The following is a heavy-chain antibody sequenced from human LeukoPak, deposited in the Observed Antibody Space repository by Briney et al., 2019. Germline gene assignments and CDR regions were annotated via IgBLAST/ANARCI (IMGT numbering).Heavy chain of an antibody. Sequence: GGSLRLSCAASGFAFNTYWMHWVRQAPGKGLEWVSLITSDGVTTKYADSVKGRFTISRDNSKNTLDLQMNSLRAEDTAVYYCAKGLYSYGPLIFDYWGQGTLVTVSS. CDR2: ITSDGVTT. CDR3: AKGLYSYGPLIFDY. J-gene: IGHJ4*02. V-gene: IGHV3-74*03. D-gene: IGHD5-18*01. CDR1: GFAFNTYW.